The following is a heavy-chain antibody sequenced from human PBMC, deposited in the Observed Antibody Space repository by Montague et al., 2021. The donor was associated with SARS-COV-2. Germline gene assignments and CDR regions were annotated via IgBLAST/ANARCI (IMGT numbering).Heavy chain of an antibody. CDR2: ILHTEST. CDR1: GGSIESGNW. CDR3: ATGSNYYDFFALQS. Sequence: SETRSLTCTVSGGSIESGNWWSWVRQTPGKGLEWIGEILHTESTNFNPSLKTRVAMSVDKPRNQFSPKLTSLTAADTAVYYCATGSNYYDFFALQSWGQGALVIVSS. J-gene: IGHJ4*02. D-gene: IGHD3/OR15-3a*01. V-gene: IGHV4-4*02.